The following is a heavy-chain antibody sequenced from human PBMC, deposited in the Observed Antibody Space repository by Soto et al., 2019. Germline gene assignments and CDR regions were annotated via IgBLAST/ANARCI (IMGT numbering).Heavy chain of an antibody. CDR1: GFTFNKHA. V-gene: IGHV3-23*01. CDR2: ISGSGSST. CDR3: ARTPGVITVISAFDH. J-gene: IGHJ4*02. D-gene: IGHD3-22*01. Sequence: GSLTLAFVAAGFTFNKHALAWVRQAPGKGLEWVSAISGSGSSTYDSDSVKGRFTISRDNSNNTLYLQMNSLRAEDTAIYYCARTPGVITVISAFDHWGQGTPVSVSS.